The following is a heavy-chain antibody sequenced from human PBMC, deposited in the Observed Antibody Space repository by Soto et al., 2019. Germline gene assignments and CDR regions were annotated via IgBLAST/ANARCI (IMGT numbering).Heavy chain of an antibody. Sequence: GVSLELSFDAYCGNVRSNCSTCVLQTPGKGLEWVSAIYTETSGGSTFYADSVRGRFTISRDNSKNTLFLQMSSLRVEDTALYYCTSGHTQTGRVYWGRGPLVTASS. CDR1: CGNVRSNC. CDR2: IYTETSGGST. V-gene: IGHV3-53*01. D-gene: IGHD1-1*01. CDR3: TSGHTQTGRVY. J-gene: IGHJ4*02.